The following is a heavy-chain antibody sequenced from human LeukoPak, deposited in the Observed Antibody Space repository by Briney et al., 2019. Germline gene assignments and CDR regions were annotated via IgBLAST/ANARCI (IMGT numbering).Heavy chain of an antibody. CDR3: VSPMKGYFDY. CDR1: GYSFSRYW. V-gene: IGHV5-51*01. CDR2: IYPSDSET. Sequence: GESLRISCKGSGYSFSRYWTGWVRQMPGQGLEWMGIIYPSDSETRYSPSFEGQVTISADRSISTAYLQWSSLKASDTAMYYCVSPMKGYFDYWGQGTLVIVSS. J-gene: IGHJ4*02.